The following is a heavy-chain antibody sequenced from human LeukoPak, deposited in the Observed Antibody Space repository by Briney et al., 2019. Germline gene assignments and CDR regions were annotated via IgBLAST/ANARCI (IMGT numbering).Heavy chain of an antibody. J-gene: IGHJ4*02. D-gene: IGHD1-14*01. CDR3: ARASWIPDADAVW. CDR1: GGSISSYY. V-gene: IGHV4-59*08. Sequence: SETLSLTCTVSGGSISSYYWSWIRQPPGKGLEWIGYIYYSGSTNYNPSLKSRVTISVDTSKNQFSLKLSSVTAADTAVYYCARASWIPDADAVWWGQGTVVTVS. CDR2: IYYSGST.